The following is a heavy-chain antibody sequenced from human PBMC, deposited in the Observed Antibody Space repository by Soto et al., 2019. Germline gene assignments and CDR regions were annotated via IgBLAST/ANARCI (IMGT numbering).Heavy chain of an antibody. D-gene: IGHD2-21*02. Sequence: QVQLVQSGAEEKKPGALVKVSCKASGYTFTSYAMHWVRQAPGQSREWMGWINAGNGNTKYSQKFQGRVTITRDTSASTAYMELSSLRSEDTAVYYCARSIVVVTALDYWGQGTLVTVSS. CDR1: GYTFTSYA. CDR3: ARSIVVVTALDY. V-gene: IGHV1-3*05. CDR2: INAGNGNT. J-gene: IGHJ4*02.